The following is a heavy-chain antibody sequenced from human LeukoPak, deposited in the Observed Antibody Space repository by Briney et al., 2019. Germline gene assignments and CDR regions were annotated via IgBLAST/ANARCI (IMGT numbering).Heavy chain of an antibody. V-gene: IGHV2-70*01. D-gene: IGHD6-13*01. J-gene: IGHJ4*02. CDR3: ARSQYSSSWYTWGY. Sequence: ESGPALVKPTQTLTLTCTFSGFSLSTSGMCVSWIRQPPGKALEWLALIDWDDDKYYSTSLKTRLTISKDTSKNQVVLTMTNMDPVDTATYYCARSQYSSSWYTWGYWGQGTLVTVSS. CDR2: IDWDDDK. CDR1: GFSLSTSGMC.